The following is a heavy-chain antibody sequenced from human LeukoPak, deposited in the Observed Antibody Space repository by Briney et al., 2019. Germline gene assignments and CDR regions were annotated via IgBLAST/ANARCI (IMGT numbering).Heavy chain of an antibody. J-gene: IGHJ6*03. CDR3: ARDWTYFYSYFMDV. D-gene: IGHD3/OR15-3a*01. CDR2: ITPNLGNT. Sequence: ASVKVSCKASGYTFTTYEINWGRQAPGQGLGWIGRITPNLGNTDYAQNFQGRVAINRNTSISIAYMELSSLRSEDTAVYYCARDWTYFYSYFMDVWGQGTTVIVSS. V-gene: IGHV1-8*01. CDR1: GYTFTTYE.